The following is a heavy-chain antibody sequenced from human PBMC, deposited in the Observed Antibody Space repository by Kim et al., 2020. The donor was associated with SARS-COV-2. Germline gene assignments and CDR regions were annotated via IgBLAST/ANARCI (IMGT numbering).Heavy chain of an antibody. CDR2: SSISSNTV. CDR1: GFNFNSYS. CDR3: ARCPLSMTMVRGMITTTLFYYYNMDA. Sequence: GGSLRLSCTVSGFNFNSYSINWFRQAPGKLLEWFSYSSISSNTVYYAGSVSVRFTTSRDNAKNSLFLQMNSLIDEDTAVYYCARCPLSMTMVRGMITTTLFYYYNMDAWGQGTTVTVAS. V-gene: IGHV3-48*02. D-gene: IGHD3-10*01. J-gene: IGHJ6*02.